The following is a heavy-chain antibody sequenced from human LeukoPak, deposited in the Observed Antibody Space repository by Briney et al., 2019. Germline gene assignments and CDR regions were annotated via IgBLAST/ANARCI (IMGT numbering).Heavy chain of an antibody. D-gene: IGHD6-6*01. CDR2: INPNSGGT. V-gene: IGHV1-2*02. J-gene: IGHJ3*02. CDR3: ARADSSSPGGLGAFDI. Sequence: ASVKVSCKASGYTFTGYYMHWVRQAPGQGLEWMGWINPNSGGTNYAQKFQGRVTMTRDTSISTAYMELSRLRSDDTAVYYCARADSSSPGGLGAFDIWGQGTMVTVSS. CDR1: GYTFTGYY.